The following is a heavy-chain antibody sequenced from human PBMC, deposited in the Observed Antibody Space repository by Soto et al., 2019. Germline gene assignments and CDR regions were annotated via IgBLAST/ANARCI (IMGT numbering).Heavy chain of an antibody. J-gene: IGHJ4*02. D-gene: IGHD6-6*01. CDR1: GFKFNSYS. Sequence: PGGSLRLSCAASGFKFNSYSMHWVRQAPGKGLEWVAEIWYDGTNKYYADSVKGRFTISRDNSQNTLYLQMNSLRAEDTAVYYCAKHSSIAARPDEAFDYWGQGTLVTVSS. V-gene: IGHV3-33*08. CDR3: AKHSSIAARPDEAFDY. CDR2: IWYDGTNK.